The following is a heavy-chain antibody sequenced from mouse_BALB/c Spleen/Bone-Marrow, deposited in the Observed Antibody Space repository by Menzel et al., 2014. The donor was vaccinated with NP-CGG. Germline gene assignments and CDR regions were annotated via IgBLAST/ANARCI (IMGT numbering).Heavy chain of an antibody. CDR3: ARGGGFAL. Sequence: QVQLQQSGTELVKPGASVMLSCKPSGFTFTSYWIQWVKQRPGQGLGWIGEIFPGIGTTSYNEKFKGKARLTIDTSSNTAYMELSSLTYEDSAVYFCARGGGFALWGQGTLVTVSA. CDR2: IFPGIGTT. CDR1: GFTFTSYW. V-gene: IGHV1S132*01. J-gene: IGHJ3*01.